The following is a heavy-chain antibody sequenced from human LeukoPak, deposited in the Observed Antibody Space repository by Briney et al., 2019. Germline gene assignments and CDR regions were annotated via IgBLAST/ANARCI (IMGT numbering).Heavy chain of an antibody. D-gene: IGHD6-13*01. CDR3: ARHGYEQQLVGPYYFDY. V-gene: IGHV4-39*01. CDR2: IYYSGST. Sequence: SETLSLTCTVSGGSISSSSYYWGWIRQPPGKGLEWIGSIYYSGSTYYNPSLKSRVTISVDTSKNQFSLKLSSVTAADTAVYYCARHGYEQQLVGPYYFDYWGQGTLVTVSS. CDR1: GGSISSSSYY. J-gene: IGHJ4*02.